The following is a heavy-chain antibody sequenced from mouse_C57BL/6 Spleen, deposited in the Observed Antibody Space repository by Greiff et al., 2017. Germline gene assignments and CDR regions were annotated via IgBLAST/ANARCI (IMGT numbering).Heavy chain of an antibody. CDR1: GYSFTGYY. V-gene: IGHV1-42*01. Sequence: VQLKQSGPELVKPGASVKISCKASGYSFTGYYMNWVKQSPEKSLEWIGEINPSTGGTTYNQKFKAKATLTVDKSSSTAYMQLKSLTSEDSAVYYCARWGTAQAWFAYWGQGTLVTVSA. CDR2: INPSTGGT. CDR3: ARWGTAQAWFAY. D-gene: IGHD3-2*02. J-gene: IGHJ3*01.